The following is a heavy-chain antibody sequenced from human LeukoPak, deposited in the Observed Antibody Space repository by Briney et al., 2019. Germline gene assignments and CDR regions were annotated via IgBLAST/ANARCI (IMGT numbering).Heavy chain of an antibody. D-gene: IGHD3-22*01. CDR3: AKEATGSHYTYYYGRSVRYLLDY. CDR2: INGSGSST. J-gene: IGHJ4*02. CDR1: GFTFSSYC. V-gene: IGHV3-23*01. Sequence: GGSLRLSCAASGFTFSSYCMRWVRQAPGKGLVWVSPINGSGSSTYYADSVKGRFTISRDNAKNTLYLQMNSLRAEDTAVYYCAKEATGSHYTYYYGRSVRYLLDYWGQGTLVTVSS.